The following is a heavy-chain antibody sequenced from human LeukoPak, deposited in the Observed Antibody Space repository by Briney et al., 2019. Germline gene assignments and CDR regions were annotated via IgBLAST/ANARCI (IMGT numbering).Heavy chain of an antibody. Sequence: GASVTVSCTASGYTFTSYGISWVRQAPGQGLEWMGWISAYNGNTNYAQKLQGRVTMTRDTSTSTVHMELSSLRSEDTAVYYCARGQNKCLGHWGQGTLVTVSS. D-gene: IGHD2/OR15-2a*01. CDR3: ARGQNKCLGH. CDR1: GYTFTSYG. CDR2: ISAYNGNT. V-gene: IGHV1-18*01. J-gene: IGHJ4*02.